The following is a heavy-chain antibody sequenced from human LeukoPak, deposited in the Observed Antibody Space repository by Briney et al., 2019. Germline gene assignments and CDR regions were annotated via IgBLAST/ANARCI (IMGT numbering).Heavy chain of an antibody. CDR1: GGSTSGSTYY. CDR3: ARLVSSNRVRS. J-gene: IGHJ5*02. CDR2: IYYSGSA. Sequence: SETLSLTCTVSGGSTSGSTYYWGWIRQPPGRGLEWIGSIYYSGSAYYNPSLKSRVTISVDTSKNQFSLRLSSVTAADTAVYYCARLVSSNRVRSWGQGILVTVSS. D-gene: IGHD4-11*01. V-gene: IGHV4-39*01.